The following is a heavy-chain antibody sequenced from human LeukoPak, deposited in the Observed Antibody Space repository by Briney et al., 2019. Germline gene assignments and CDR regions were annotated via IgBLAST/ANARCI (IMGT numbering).Heavy chain of an antibody. CDR2: FDPEDGEDGET. D-gene: IGHD5-12*01. Sequence: ASVKVSCKVSGYSLLEVAMHWVRQAPGKGLEWVGSFDPEDGEDGETHCAQKLQGRVTMTEDASTDTAYMELKSLRSEDTAVYYCAMTDRYAGRPFDYWGQGTLVTVSS. J-gene: IGHJ4*02. V-gene: IGHV1-24*01. CDR3: AMTDRYAGRPFDY. CDR1: GYSLLEVA.